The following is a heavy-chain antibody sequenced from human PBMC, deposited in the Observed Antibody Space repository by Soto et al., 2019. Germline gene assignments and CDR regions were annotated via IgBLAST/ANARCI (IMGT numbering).Heavy chain of an antibody. V-gene: IGHV4-31*03. CDR2: IYYSGST. Sequence: QVQLQESGPGLVKPSQTLSLTCTVSGGSISSGGYYWSWIRQHPGKGLEWIGYIYYSGSTYYNPSLKSRVTVSRDTSKNQFPLQLSSVTAADTAVYYCARSYYDFWSGYALDYWGHGTLVTVSS. CDR3: ARSYYDFWSGYALDY. J-gene: IGHJ4*01. D-gene: IGHD3-3*01. CDR1: GGSISSGGYY.